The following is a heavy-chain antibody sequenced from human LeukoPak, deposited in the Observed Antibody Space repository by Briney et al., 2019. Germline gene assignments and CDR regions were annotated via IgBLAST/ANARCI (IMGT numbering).Heavy chain of an antibody. CDR2: IKDGGTTT. D-gene: IGHD5-12*01. CDR1: GFTFSSYW. J-gene: IGHJ4*02. V-gene: IGHV3-74*01. Sequence: GGSLRLSCAASGFTFSSYWIHWVRHVPGKGLVWVSRIKDGGTTTDYADSVKGRFTISRDDAKNTLYLQMNSLRAEDTPVYYCTTIRPGYWGQGTLVTVSP. CDR3: TTIRPGY.